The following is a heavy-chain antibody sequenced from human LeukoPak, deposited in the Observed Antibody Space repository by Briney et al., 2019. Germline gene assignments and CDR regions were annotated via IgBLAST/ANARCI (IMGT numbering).Heavy chain of an antibody. CDR1: GYTFTSYG. J-gene: IGHJ4*02. V-gene: IGHV1-18*01. D-gene: IGHD1-26*01. CDR3: ARDLTYKWELRGAYFDY. Sequence: GASVKVSCKASGYTFTSYGISWVRQAPGQGLEWMGWISAYNGNTNYAQKLQGRVTMTTDTSTSTAYMELRSLRSDDTAVYYCARDLTYKWELRGAYFDYWGQGTLVTVSS. CDR2: ISAYNGNT.